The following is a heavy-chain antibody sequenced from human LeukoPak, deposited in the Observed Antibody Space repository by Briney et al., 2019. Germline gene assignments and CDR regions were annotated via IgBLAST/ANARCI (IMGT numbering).Heavy chain of an antibody. V-gene: IGHV1-18*01. CDR2: ISAYNGNT. J-gene: IGHJ4*02. CDR3: ARGTGGELLYGSGVSDY. Sequence: ASVKVSCTASGYTFTSYGISWARQAPGQGLEWMGWISAYNGNTNYAQKLQGRVTMTTDTSTSTAYMELRSLRSDDTAVYYCARGTGGELLYGSGVSDYWGQGTLVTVSS. D-gene: IGHD3-10*01. CDR1: GYTFTSYG.